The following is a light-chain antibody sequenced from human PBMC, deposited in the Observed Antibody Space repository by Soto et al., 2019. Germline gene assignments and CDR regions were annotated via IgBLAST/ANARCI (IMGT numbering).Light chain of an antibody. J-gene: IGLJ2*01. CDR2: EVS. CDR1: SSDVGGYNY. V-gene: IGLV2-8*01. Sequence: QSVLTQPPSASGSPGQSVTISCTGTSSDVGGYNYLSWYQQYPGKAPKLIIYEVSERPSGVPDRFSGSKSGNTASLTVSGLQAEDEADYYCSSYAGINTHVVFGGGTKVTVL. CDR3: SSYAGINTHVV.